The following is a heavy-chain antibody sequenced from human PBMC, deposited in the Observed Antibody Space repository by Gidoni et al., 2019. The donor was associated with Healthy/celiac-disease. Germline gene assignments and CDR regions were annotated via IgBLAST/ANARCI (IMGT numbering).Heavy chain of an antibody. D-gene: IGHD3-3*01. CDR2: ISGSGCST. CDR3: AKYITIFGGVEGYFDY. V-gene: IGHV3-23*01. J-gene: IGHJ4*02. CDR1: GFTFSSYA. Sequence: EVQLLESGGGLVQPGGSLRLSCAASGFTFSSYAMSWVRQAPGKGLEWFSVISGSGCSTYYADSVKGRFTISRDNSKNTLYLQMNSLRAEDTAVYYCAKYITIFGGVEGYFDYWGQGTLVTVSS.